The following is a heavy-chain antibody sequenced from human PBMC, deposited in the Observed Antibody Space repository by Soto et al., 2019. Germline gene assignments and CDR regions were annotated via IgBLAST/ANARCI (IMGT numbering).Heavy chain of an antibody. D-gene: IGHD2-21*01. J-gene: IGHJ4*02. CDR2: VSDSGSDT. V-gene: IGHV3-23*01. CDR1: GFTFSTYA. CDR3: AKGPGHVVREGPDY. Sequence: EVQLSESGGDLVQAGGSLRLSCPASGFTFSTYAMAWVRQAPGKGLQWVSVVSDSGSDTYYVDSVKGRFTISGDNSKNTLNLQMNSLRVDDTAIYYCAKGPGHVVREGPDYWGQGTLVTVSS.